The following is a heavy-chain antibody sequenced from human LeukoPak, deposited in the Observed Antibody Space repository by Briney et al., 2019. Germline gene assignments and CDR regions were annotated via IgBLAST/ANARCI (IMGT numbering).Heavy chain of an antibody. J-gene: IGHJ6*03. CDR2: IIPILGIA. V-gene: IGHV1-69*04. Sequence: SVKVSCKASGGTFSSYAISWVRQAPGQGLEWVGRIIPILGIANYAQKFQGRVTITADKSTSTAYMELSSLRSEDTAVYYCARDPMRGYSYGYYYYYYMDVWGKGTTVTVSS. CDR3: ARDPMRGYSYGYYYYYYMDV. CDR1: GGTFSSYA. D-gene: IGHD5-18*01.